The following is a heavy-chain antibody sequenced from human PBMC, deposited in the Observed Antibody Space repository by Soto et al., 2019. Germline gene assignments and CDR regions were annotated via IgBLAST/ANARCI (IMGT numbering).Heavy chain of an antibody. J-gene: IGHJ4*02. CDR1: GYSFTNYW. CDR3: HLTGTMASI. D-gene: IGHD3-10*01. V-gene: IGHV5-10-1*01. CDR2: IDPSDSYT. Sequence: GESLKISCKGSGYSFTNYWINWVRQMPGKGLEWMGKIDPSDSYTNYSPSFQGHVTMSADKSISTAHLQWSSLKASDTAIYYCHLTGTMASIWGQGTLVTASS.